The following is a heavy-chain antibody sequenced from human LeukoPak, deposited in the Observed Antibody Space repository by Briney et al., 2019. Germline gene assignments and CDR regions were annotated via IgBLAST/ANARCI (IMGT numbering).Heavy chain of an antibody. CDR2: VYYSGDT. Sequence: SETLSLTCTVSGDSVSGVYWSWIRQPPGKGLEWIGYVYYSGDTNYNPSLKSRVTMSLDTSKNQVSLRLSSVTAADTAVYYCAAESGSYANFDYWGQGTLVTVSS. V-gene: IGHV4-59*02. D-gene: IGHD1-26*01. CDR1: GDSVSGVY. CDR3: AAESGSYANFDY. J-gene: IGHJ4*02.